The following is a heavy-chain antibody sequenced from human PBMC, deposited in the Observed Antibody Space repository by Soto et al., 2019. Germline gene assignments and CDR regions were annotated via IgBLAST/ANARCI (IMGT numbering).Heavy chain of an antibody. CDR2: ITTSSSTI. CDR3: ATSGVDSRFYFDC. CDR1: GFTFSTSN. D-gene: IGHD3-10*01. V-gene: IGHV3-48*01. J-gene: IGHJ4*02. Sequence: PGGSLRLSCVASGFTFSTSNMNWVRQAPGKGLEWVSYITTSSSTIYYADSVKGRFTISRDNAKNSLFLQMDSLRAEDTAMYYCATSGVDSRFYFDCWGQGTPVTVSS.